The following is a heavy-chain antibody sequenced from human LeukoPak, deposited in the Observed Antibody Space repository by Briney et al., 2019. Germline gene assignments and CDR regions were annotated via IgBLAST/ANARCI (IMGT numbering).Heavy chain of an antibody. CDR1: GFTFSSYG. D-gene: IGHD3-3*01. V-gene: IGHV3-30*03. J-gene: IGHJ4*02. CDR2: ISYDGSNK. Sequence: QPGGSLRLSCAASGFTFSSYGMHWVRQAPGKGLEWVAVISYDGSNKYYVDSVKGRFTISRDNSKNTLYLQMNSLRAEDTAVYYCARGAYDFWSGYYTHFDYWGQGTLVTVSS. CDR3: ARGAYDFWSGYYTHFDY.